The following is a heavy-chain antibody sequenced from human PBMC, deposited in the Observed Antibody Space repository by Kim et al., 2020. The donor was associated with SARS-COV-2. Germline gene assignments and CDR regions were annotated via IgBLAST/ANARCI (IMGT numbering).Heavy chain of an antibody. CDR1: GFTFSSYA. J-gene: IGHJ3*02. CDR3: AKTRQRITIFGVVKGPLGAFDI. V-gene: IGHV3-23*01. Sequence: GGSLRLSCAASGFTFSSYAMSWVRQAPGKGLEWVSAISGSGGSTYYADSVKGRFTISRDNSKNTLYLQMNSLRAEDTAVYYCAKTRQRITIFGVVKGPLGAFDIWGQGTMVTVSS. D-gene: IGHD3-3*01. CDR2: ISGSGGST.